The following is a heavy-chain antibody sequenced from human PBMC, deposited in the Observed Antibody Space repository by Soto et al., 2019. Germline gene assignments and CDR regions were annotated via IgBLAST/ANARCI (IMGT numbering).Heavy chain of an antibody. J-gene: IGHJ4*02. V-gene: IGHV3-30*18. CDR1: GFTFCSYA. CDR2: MSSDGSNT. CDR3: TKSHSTALVPYYFDY. D-gene: IGHD5-18*01. Sequence: GGSLRLSCAASGFTFCSYAIHWVRQAPGKGLEWVAFMSSDGSNTFYADSVRGRFTVSRDNSKSTLYLQMNGLMPEDTAVYYCTKSHSTALVPYYFDYWGQGTLVTVSS.